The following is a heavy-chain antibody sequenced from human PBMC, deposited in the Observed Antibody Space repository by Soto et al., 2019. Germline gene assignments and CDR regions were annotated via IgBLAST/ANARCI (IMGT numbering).Heavy chain of an antibody. CDR3: ASLEMANQLAGY. Sequence: QVQLVESGGGLVKPGGSLRLSCAASGFTFSDYYMSWIRQAPGKGLEWVSYISSSSSYTNYADSVKGRFTIFRDNAKNSLHLQMNSLRAEDTAVYYCASLEMANQLAGYWGQGTLVTVSS. J-gene: IGHJ4*02. V-gene: IGHV3-11*05. CDR1: GFTFSDYY. CDR2: ISSSSSYT.